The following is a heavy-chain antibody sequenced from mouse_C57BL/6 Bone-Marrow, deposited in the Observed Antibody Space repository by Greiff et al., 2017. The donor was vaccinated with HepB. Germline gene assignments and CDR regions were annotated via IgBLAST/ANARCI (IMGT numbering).Heavy chain of an antibody. J-gene: IGHJ4*01. Sequence: EVKVVESGGDLVKPGGSLKLSCAASGFTFSSYGMSWVRQTPDKRLEWVATISSGGSYTYYPDSVKGRFTISRDNAKNPLYLQMSSLKSEDTAMYYCARTYGNYAMDYWGQGTSVTVSS. CDR1: GFTFSSYG. D-gene: IGHD2-1*01. V-gene: IGHV5-6*01. CDR2: ISSGGSYT. CDR3: ARTYGNYAMDY.